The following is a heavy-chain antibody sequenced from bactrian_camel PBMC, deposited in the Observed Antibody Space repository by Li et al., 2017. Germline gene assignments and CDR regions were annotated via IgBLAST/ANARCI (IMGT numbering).Heavy chain of an antibody. CDR1: GFDFSSSY. V-gene: IGHV3-2*01. Sequence: HVQLVESGGGLVQPGGSLTLSCAASGFDFSSSYMTWVRQAPGKGLEWVSSIKTDGSFTYDSDSLKDRFTISRDNAKNTLYLQMNSLKTEDTAVYYCARMGWYVPYDLWGVGTQVTVS. CDR2: IKTDGSFT. J-gene: IGHJ4*01. D-gene: IGHD6*01.